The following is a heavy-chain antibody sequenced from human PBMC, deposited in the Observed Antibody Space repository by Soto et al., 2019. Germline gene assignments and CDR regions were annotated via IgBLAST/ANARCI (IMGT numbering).Heavy chain of an antibody. CDR2: MDPKKGNT. J-gene: IGHJ5*02. CDR1: GYSFTGYD. V-gene: IGHV1-8*01. CDR3: ALYGKRGFMGDT. D-gene: IGHD2-2*02. Sequence: QVQLVQSGAEVKKPGASVKVSCKASGYSFTGYDINWVRQATGQGPEWMGWMDPKKGNTGYAQKLQGRLTMATATSTRTVFMELPTLSSQDTAVYFCALYGKRGFMGDTWGQGTLVAVSS.